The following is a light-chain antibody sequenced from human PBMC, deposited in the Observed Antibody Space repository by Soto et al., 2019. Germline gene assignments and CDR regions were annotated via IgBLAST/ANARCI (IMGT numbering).Light chain of an antibody. CDR3: QQYGSSLLT. V-gene: IGKV3-15*01. J-gene: IGKJ4*01. CDR2: GVS. Sequence: EIVMTQSPATLSVSPGERATLSCRASQRVSSNLAWYQQKPGQAPRLLIYGVSTRATGIPARFSGSGSGTEFTLTISRLEPEDFEVYYCQQYGSSLLTLGGGTKVDIK. CDR1: QRVSSN.